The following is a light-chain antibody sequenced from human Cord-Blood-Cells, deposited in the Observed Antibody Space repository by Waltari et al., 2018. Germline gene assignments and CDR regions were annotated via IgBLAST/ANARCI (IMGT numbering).Light chain of an antibody. J-gene: IGKJ5*01. Sequence: IQMTQSPSSLSASVADRVAMTCQASEDISNYLNWYQQKPGKAPKLLIYDASNLETGVPSRFSGSGSGTDFTVTISSLQPEEIATYYCQQYDNLPITCGQGTRLGIK. V-gene: IGKV1-33*01. CDR1: EDISNY. CDR3: QQYDNLPIT. CDR2: DAS.